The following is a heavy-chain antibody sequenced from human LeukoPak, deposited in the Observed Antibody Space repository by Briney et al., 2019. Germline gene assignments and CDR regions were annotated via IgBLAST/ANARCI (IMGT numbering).Heavy chain of an antibody. CDR3: ARDQTVAGD. D-gene: IGHD6-19*01. CDR1: GFTFSSYS. Sequence: GGSLRLSCAASGFTFSSYSMNWVRQAPGQGLEWVSVIYTDGNTYYADSVKGRFIISRDNSKNTVYLQMNSLRAEDTAVYYCARDQTVAGDWGQGTLVTVSS. V-gene: IGHV3-66*01. J-gene: IGHJ4*02. CDR2: IYTDGNT.